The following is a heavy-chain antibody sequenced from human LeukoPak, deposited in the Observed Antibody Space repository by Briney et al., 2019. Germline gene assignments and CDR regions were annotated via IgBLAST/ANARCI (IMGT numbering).Heavy chain of an antibody. Sequence: ASVKVSCKTSGYTFTSYGINWVRQAPGQGLEWMGWISGINGNTNLAQKMQGRVTLTTDSSTRTGYMELRSLRSDDAAVYYCARGTVGGKDYFYMDVWGKGTRSPSP. CDR3: ARGTVGGKDYFYMDV. J-gene: IGHJ6*03. V-gene: IGHV1-18*01. D-gene: IGHD4-11*01. CDR1: GYTFTSYG. CDR2: ISGINGNT.